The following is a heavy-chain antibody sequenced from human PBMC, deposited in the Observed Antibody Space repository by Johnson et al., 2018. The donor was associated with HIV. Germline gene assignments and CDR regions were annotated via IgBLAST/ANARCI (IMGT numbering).Heavy chain of an antibody. J-gene: IGHJ3*02. V-gene: IGHV3-13*01. D-gene: IGHD5-24*01. CDR1: GFTFSNYD. CDR2: IDTAGNT. Sequence: VQLVESGGGLVQPGGSLRLSCAASGFTFSNYDMHWVRQITGKRLEWVSGIDTAGNTFYAGSVKGRFTISRENAKNTLYLQMNSLRAEDTAVYYCAREMAATNAWALDIWGQGTMVTVSS. CDR3: AREMAATNAWALDI.